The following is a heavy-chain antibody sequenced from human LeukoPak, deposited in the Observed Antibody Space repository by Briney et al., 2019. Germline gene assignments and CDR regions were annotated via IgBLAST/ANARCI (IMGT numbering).Heavy chain of an antibody. Sequence: GGSLRLSCEASKFILNNYTMNWVRQAPGKGLEWVSSLSNTGSFMKYADSVRGQFTISRDDAKNSVHLQMNSLRVDDTAVYYCARGIYRRKVALLGNNKQFYYMDVWGKGTAVTVSS. J-gene: IGHJ6*03. D-gene: IGHD6-19*01. V-gene: IGHV3-21*01. CDR2: LSNTGSFM. CDR3: ARGIYRRKVALLGNNKQFYYMDV. CDR1: KFILNNYT.